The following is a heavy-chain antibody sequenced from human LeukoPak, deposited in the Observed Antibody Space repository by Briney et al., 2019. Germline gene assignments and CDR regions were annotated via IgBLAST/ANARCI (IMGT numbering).Heavy chain of an antibody. V-gene: IGHV5-51*01. J-gene: IGHJ5*02. CDR1: GYSFTSYW. Sequence: HGETLKISCKGSGYSFTSYWIGWVRQMPGKGLEWMGVIYPGDSDTRYSPSFKGQVTISADKSISTAYLQWSSLKASDTAMYYWARLLGISWFDPWGQGTLVTVSS. D-gene: IGHD3-16*01. CDR3: ARLLGISWFDP. CDR2: IYPGDSDT.